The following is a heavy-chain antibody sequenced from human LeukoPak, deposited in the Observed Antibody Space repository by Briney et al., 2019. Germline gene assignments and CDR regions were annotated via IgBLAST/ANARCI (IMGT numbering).Heavy chain of an antibody. V-gene: IGHV3-49*03. Sequence: GGSLRLSCTASGFTFGDYAMSWFRQAPGKGLEWVGFIRSKAYGGTTEYAASVKGRFTISRDDSKSIAYLQMNSLKTEDTAVYYCTRDDRYSGSFSDYWGQGTLVTVSS. CDR3: TRDDRYSGSFSDY. CDR1: GFTFGDYA. J-gene: IGHJ4*02. D-gene: IGHD1-26*01. CDR2: IRSKAYGGTT.